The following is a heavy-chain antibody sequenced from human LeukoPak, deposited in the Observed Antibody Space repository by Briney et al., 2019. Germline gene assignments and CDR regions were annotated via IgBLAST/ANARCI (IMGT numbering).Heavy chain of an antibody. Sequence: SGGSLRLSCEGSGFTFSNYWVGWVRQAPGKGLQWVANIKTDGSEKYYVDSVKGRFTISRDNSQNTLYVQMNSLRPEDTAVYYCAREHRSTTTIFGLVLNDGFDFWGQGTMVTVSS. V-gene: IGHV3-7*01. J-gene: IGHJ3*01. CDR2: IKTDGSEK. CDR3: AREHRSTTTIFGLVLNDGFDF. CDR1: GFTFSNYW. D-gene: IGHD3-3*01.